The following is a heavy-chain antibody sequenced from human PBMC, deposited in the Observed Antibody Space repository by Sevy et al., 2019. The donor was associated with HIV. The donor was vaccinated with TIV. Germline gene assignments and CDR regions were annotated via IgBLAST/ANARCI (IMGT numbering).Heavy chain of an antibody. CDR2: IIPILGTV. D-gene: IGHD6-19*01. V-gene: IGHV1-69*13. Sequence: ASVKVSCKASGGTFSSYGISWVRQAPGQGLEWMGGIIPILGTVNYAQKFQGRVTITADESTKTAEMELGSLRSEDTAVYYCARGGGNGWYYFDYWGQETLVTVSS. J-gene: IGHJ4*02. CDR1: GGTFSSYG. CDR3: ARGGGNGWYYFDY.